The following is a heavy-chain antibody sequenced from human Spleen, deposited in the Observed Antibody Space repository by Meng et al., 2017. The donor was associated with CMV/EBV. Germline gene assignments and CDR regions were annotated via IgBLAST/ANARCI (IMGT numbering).Heavy chain of an antibody. Sequence: YGGSVSGYCWSWTGQAPGRGLEWIGEIIHSGRTNYNQSSKNRVTISVDASKTQFSLKLNSVTAADTAVYYCARGTITIIRGVGFDPWGQGTLVTVSS. CDR1: GGSVSGYC. CDR2: IIHSGRT. D-gene: IGHD3-10*01. CDR3: ARGTITIIRGVGFDP. V-gene: IGHV4-34*12. J-gene: IGHJ5*02.